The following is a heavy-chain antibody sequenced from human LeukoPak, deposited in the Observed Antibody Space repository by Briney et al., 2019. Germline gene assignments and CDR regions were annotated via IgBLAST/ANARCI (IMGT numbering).Heavy chain of an antibody. V-gene: IGHV4-34*01. CDR2: INHSGST. CDR3: ARYLWFGELRYYFDY. Sequence: SETLSLTCAVYGGSFSGSYWSWIRQPPGKGLEWIGEINHSGSTNYNPSLNSRVTISVDTSKNQFSLKLSSVTAADTAVYYCARYLWFGELRYYFDYWGQGTLVTVSS. D-gene: IGHD3-10*01. CDR1: GGSFSGSY. J-gene: IGHJ4*02.